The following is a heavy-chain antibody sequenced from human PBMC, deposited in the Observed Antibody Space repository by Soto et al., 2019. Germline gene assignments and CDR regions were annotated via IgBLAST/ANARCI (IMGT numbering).Heavy chain of an antibody. CDR2: IYYSGST. J-gene: IGHJ4*02. V-gene: IGHV4-30-4*01. Sequence: SETLSLTCTVSGGSISSGDYYWSWIRQPPGKGLEWIGYIYYSGSTYYNPSLSGRVTISVDKSNNQVSLNLNSVTAVDTAIYYCARVMDGPTYLPSGLDYWGQGTLVTVSS. CDR3: ARVMDGPTYLPSGLDY. D-gene: IGHD2-8*01. CDR1: GGSISSGDYY.